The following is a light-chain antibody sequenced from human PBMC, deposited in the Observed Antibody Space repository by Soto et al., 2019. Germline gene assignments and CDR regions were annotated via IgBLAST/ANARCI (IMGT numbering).Light chain of an antibody. Sequence: EIWLTQYPATLSLSPGERAPLPCRTSQSVSSYLAWYQQKPGQAPRLLIYDASNRATGIPARFSGSGSGTEFTLTINSLEPEDFAVYYCQQYGSSPWTFGQGTKVDIK. J-gene: IGKJ1*01. CDR3: QQYGSSPWT. CDR2: DAS. V-gene: IGKV3-11*01. CDR1: QSVSSY.